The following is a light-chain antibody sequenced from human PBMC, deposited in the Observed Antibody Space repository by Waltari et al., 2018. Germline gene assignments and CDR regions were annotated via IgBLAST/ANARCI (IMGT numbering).Light chain of an antibody. CDR1: QNIANN. CDR3: QQYDDWPAYS. J-gene: IGKJ2*01. V-gene: IGKV3-15*01. CDR2: DAS. Sequence: EIVMTQSPAAVSLSPGERATLSCRASQNIANNLAWYQHKGGQAPRLLIYDASTRATGIPVRFRGSGSGTEFTLSISSLQTEDFAVYFCQQYDDWPAYSFGQGTKLEIK.